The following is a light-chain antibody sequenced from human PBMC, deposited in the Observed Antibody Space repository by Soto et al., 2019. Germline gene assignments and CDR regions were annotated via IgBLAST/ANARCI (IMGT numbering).Light chain of an antibody. CDR3: QQSYSPPPIT. J-gene: IGKJ5*01. CDR1: RSISNY. V-gene: IGKV1-39*01. CDR2: AAS. Sequence: DIQMTQSPSSLSASVGDRVTITCRASRSISNYLNWYQQKPGRPPKLLIYAASSLQSGVPSRFSGRGSGTDFTLIISSLQPEDIATYYCQQSYSPPPITFGQGTRLEIK.